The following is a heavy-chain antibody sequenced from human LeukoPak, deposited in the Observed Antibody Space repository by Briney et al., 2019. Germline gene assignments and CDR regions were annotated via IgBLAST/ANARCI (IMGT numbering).Heavy chain of an antibody. Sequence: IPGGSLRLSCAASGFTFSSYSMNWVRQAPGKGLEWASSISSSSSYIYYADSVKGRFAISRDNAKNSLYLQMNSLRAKDTAMYYCMKTRSSMVRGVLENWGQGTLVTVSS. J-gene: IGHJ4*02. D-gene: IGHD3-10*01. V-gene: IGHV3-21*04. CDR3: MKTRSSMVRGVLEN. CDR1: GFTFSSYS. CDR2: ISSSSSYI.